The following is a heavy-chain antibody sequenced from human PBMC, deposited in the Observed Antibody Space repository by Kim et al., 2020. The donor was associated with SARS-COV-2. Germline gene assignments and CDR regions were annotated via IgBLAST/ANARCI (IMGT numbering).Heavy chain of an antibody. CDR2: IIPIFGTA. Sequence: SVKVSCKASGGTFRSYAITWVRQAPGQGLEWMGGIIPIFGTANYAQKFQGRVTITADESTSTAYMELSSLRSEDMAVYYCARSYGADYYGMDVWGQGTTVTVSS. V-gene: IGHV1-69*13. CDR3: ARSYGADYYGMDV. D-gene: IGHD1-26*01. J-gene: IGHJ6*02. CDR1: GGTFRSYA.